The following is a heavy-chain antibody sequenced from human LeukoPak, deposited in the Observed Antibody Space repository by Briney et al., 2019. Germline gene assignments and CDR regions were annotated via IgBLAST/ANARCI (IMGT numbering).Heavy chain of an antibody. D-gene: IGHD5-24*01. CDR3: ARTASDGYNYSPYFDY. V-gene: IGHV1-3*04. J-gene: IGHJ4*02. CDR1: GYTFTDYA. Sequence: ASVKVSCKASGYTFTDYAIHWVRQAPGQRLEWMGWINTGNGNTRYSQKFQDRFTIARDTSTSTAYMELRSLRSDDTAVYYCARTASDGYNYSPYFDYWGQGTLVTVSS. CDR2: INTGNGNT.